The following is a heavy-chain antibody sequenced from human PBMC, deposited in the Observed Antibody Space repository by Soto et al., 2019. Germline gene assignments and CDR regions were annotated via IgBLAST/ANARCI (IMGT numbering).Heavy chain of an antibody. CDR1: GASIRSTDYY. CDR2: VYYTGST. V-gene: IGHV4-30-4*01. Sequence: SETLSLTCTVSGASIRSTDYYWSWIRQAPGKGLEWVGYVYYTGSTYYNPSLMSRLTISVDTSKNQFSLKLTSMTAADTAVYYCVRTAREGAVAPHWFDRWGQGTQVTVSS. J-gene: IGHJ5*02. CDR3: VRTAREGAVAPHWFDR.